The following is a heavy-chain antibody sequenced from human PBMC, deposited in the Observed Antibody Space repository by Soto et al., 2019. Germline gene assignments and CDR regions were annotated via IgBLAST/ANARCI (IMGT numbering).Heavy chain of an antibody. CDR3: ARLGRPDYYGSGTYYPLFDY. Sequence: PSETLSLTCTVSGCSITNYYWSWIRQPPGKGLEYIGYVYYSGSTSYNPSLESRVTISLDTSKNQFSLRLNSVTAADTAVYYCARLGRPDYYGSGTYYPLFDYWGPGTLVTVSS. CDR1: GCSITNYY. V-gene: IGHV4-59*01. CDR2: VYYSGST. D-gene: IGHD3-10*01. J-gene: IGHJ4*02.